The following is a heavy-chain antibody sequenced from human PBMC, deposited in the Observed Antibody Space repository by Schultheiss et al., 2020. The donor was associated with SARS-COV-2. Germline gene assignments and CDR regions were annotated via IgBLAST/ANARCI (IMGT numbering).Heavy chain of an antibody. CDR2: INHSGST. Sequence: GSLRLSCSASGFTFSSYWMSWVRQAPGKGLEWIGEINHSGSTNYNPSLKSRVTISVDTSKNQFSLKLSSVTAADTAVYYCARGGSRSIAAAGRFDYWGQGTLVTVSS. CDR3: ARGGSRSIAAAGRFDY. CDR1: GFTFSSYW. D-gene: IGHD6-13*01. V-gene: IGHV4-34*01. J-gene: IGHJ4*02.